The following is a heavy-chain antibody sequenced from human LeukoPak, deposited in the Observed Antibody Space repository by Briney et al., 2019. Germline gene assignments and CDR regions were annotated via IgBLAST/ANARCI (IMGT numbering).Heavy chain of an antibody. Sequence: VASVKVSCKASGYTFTGYYMHWVRQAPGQGLEWMGWINPNSGGTNYAQKFQGRVTMTRDTSISTAYMELSRLRSDDTAVYYCARGSRDGYNSHFDYWGQGTLVTVSS. D-gene: IGHD5-24*01. CDR1: GYTFTGYY. CDR3: ARGSRDGYNSHFDY. V-gene: IGHV1-2*02. CDR2: INPNSGGT. J-gene: IGHJ4*02.